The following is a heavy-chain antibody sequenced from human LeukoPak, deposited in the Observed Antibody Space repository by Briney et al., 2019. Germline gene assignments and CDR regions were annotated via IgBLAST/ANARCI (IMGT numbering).Heavy chain of an antibody. D-gene: IGHD3-9*01. J-gene: IGHJ5*02. Sequence: GGSLRLSCAASGFTFDDYAMHWVRQAPGKGLEWVSGISWNSGSIGYADSVKGRFTISRDNAKNSLYLQMNSLRAEDTALYYCAKSSHDYLTGYSSTRLDPWGQGTLVTVSS. CDR2: ISWNSGSI. CDR3: AKSSHDYLTGYSSTRLDP. CDR1: GFTFDDYA. V-gene: IGHV3-9*01.